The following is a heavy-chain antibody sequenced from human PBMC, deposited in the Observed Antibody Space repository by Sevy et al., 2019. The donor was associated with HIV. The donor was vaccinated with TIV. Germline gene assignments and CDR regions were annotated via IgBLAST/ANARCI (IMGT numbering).Heavy chain of an antibody. CDR2: IIPIFCTA. D-gene: IGHD2-15*01. CDR1: VCTFSSYS. CDR3: ARDQFVVVVAATYGTYGLDV. J-gene: IGHJ6*02. Sequence: SGVNVSCMASVCTFSSYSISGVRQAPGQGLEWVGGIIPIFCTANYVQKFQGRVTITAGDSTSEAYMELSSLRSEDTVVYYCARDQFVVVVAATYGTYGLDVWGQGTLVTVSS. V-gene: IGHV1-69*13.